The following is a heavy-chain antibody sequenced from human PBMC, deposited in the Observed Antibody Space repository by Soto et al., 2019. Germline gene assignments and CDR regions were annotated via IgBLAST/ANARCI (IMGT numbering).Heavy chain of an antibody. Sequence: PGGSLRLSCAASGFTFSGSAMHWVRQASGKGLEWVGRIRSKANSYATAYAASVKGRFTISRDDSKNTAYLQMSSLKTEDTAVYYCTRRSDSSSVDYWGQGTLVTVSS. CDR3: TRRSDSSSVDY. V-gene: IGHV3-73*01. J-gene: IGHJ4*02. CDR2: IRSKANSYAT. CDR1: GFTFSGSA. D-gene: IGHD6-6*01.